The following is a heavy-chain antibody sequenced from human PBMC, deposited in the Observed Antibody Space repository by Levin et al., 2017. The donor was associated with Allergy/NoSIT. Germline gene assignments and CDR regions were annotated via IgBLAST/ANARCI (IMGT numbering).Heavy chain of an antibody. D-gene: IGHD1-26*01. J-gene: IGHJ6*02. V-gene: IGHV4-59*01. CDR2: IYYIGST. CDR1: GGSISSYY. Sequence: PGGSLRLSCTVSGGSISSYYWSWIRQPPGKGLEWIGYIYYIGSTNYNPSLKSRVTMSLDTSKNQFSLKLSSVTAADAGVYYCARDRVTVGTTNYYYGMDVWGQGTTVTVSS. CDR3: ARDRVTVGTTNYYYGMDV.